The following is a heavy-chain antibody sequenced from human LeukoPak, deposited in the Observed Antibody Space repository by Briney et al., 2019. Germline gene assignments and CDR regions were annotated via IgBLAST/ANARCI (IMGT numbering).Heavy chain of an antibody. D-gene: IGHD3-9*01. CDR3: ARDCGNYDILTGYYTTWFDP. CDR2: IYTSGST. Sequence: SQTLSLTCTVSGGSISSGSYYWRWIRQPAGKGLEWIGRIYTSGSTNYNPSLKSRVTISVDTSKNQFSLKLSSVTAADTAVYYCARDCGNYDILTGYYTTWFDPWGQGTLVTVSS. V-gene: IGHV4-61*02. J-gene: IGHJ5*02. CDR1: GGSISSGSYY.